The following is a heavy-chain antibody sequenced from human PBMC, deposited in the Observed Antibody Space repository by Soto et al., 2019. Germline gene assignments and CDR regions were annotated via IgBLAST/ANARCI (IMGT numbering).Heavy chain of an antibody. V-gene: IGHV3-23*01. Sequence: GGSLRLSCAASGFTFSSYAMRWVRQAPGKGLQWVSGISGSGVSTYYGDSVKGRFTISRDNSKNTLYLQMNSLRAEDTAVYYCASDPPRMTTLTSVDYWGQGTLVTVSS. J-gene: IGHJ4*02. CDR2: ISGSGVST. CDR1: GFTFSSYA. CDR3: ASDPPRMTTLTSVDY. D-gene: IGHD4-17*01.